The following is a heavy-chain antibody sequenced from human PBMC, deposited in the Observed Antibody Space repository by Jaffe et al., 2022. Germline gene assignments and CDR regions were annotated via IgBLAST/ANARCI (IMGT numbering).Heavy chain of an antibody. CDR2: INHSGST. CDR1: GGSFSGYY. V-gene: IGHV4-34*01. Sequence: QVQLQQWGAGLLKPSETLSLTCAVYGGSFSGYYWSWIRQPPGKGLEWIGEINHSGSTNYNPSLKSRVTISVDTSKNQFSLKLSSVTAADTAVYYCARAPEGSEKIGTFDYWGQGTLVTVSS. CDR3: ARAPEGSEKIGTFDY. J-gene: IGHJ4*02. D-gene: IGHD3-10*01.